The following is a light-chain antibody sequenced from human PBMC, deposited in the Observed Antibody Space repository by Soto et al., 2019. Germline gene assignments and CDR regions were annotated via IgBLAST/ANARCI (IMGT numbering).Light chain of an antibody. CDR1: QSVSSN. J-gene: IGKJ2*01. CDR3: QQYNDWPPGYT. CDR2: GAS. V-gene: IGKV3-15*01. Sequence: EIVMTQSPATLSVSPGERATLHCRASQSVSSNLGWYQHKPGQAPRLLIYGASTRATGIPARFSGSVSGTDFTLTISGLQSEDFAVYYCQQYNDWPPGYTFGQGTKVEIK.